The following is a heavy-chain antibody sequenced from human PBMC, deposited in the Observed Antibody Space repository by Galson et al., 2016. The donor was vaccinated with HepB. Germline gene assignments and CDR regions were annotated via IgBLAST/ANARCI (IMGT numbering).Heavy chain of an antibody. D-gene: IGHD6-19*01. Sequence: SLRLSCAASGFTFSDCYMSWIRQAPGKGLEWVSYISVTSTYTNYADSVKGRFTISRDNSKNTVYLQANSLRAEDTAVYYCGKRIPVAGSWGGGLDYWGQGTLVTVSS. CDR1: GFTFSDCY. CDR2: ISVTSTYT. J-gene: IGHJ4*02. V-gene: IGHV3-11*06. CDR3: GKRIPVAGSWGGGLDY.